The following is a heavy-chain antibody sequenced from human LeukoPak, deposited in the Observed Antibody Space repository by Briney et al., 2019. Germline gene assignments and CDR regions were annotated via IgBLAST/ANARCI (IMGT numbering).Heavy chain of an antibody. D-gene: IGHD1-26*01. V-gene: IGHV4-39*01. CDR1: GGSISNSSYY. CDR3: ARPVGATNYYHYMDV. CDR2: IYYSGTT. Sequence: SETLSLTCTVSGGSISNSSYYWGWIRQPPGKGLEWIGSIYYSGTTHYNPSLKSRVTISEDTSKNQFSLKLSSVTAADTAVYYCARPVGATNYYHYMDVWGTGTTVTVSS. J-gene: IGHJ6*03.